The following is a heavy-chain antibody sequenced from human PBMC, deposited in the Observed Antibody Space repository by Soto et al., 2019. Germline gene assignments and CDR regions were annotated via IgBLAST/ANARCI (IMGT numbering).Heavy chain of an antibody. D-gene: IGHD1-1*01. CDR1: ADSIRSADYY. CDR3: ARDLWVEPELYYYGMDV. V-gene: IGHV4-30-4*01. CDR2: IFYSGTT. Sequence: SETLSLTCTVPADSIRSADYYWSWIRQTPGKGLEWIGHIFYSGTTYYNPSLKSRLTISVDTSKNHFSLRLTSVTAADTAVYYCARDLWVEPELYYYGMDVWGQGTTVTVSS. J-gene: IGHJ6*02.